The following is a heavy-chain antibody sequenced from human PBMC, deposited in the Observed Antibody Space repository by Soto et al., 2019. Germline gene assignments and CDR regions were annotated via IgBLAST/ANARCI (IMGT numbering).Heavy chain of an antibody. CDR3: ARTATVTTHPGAEYFQH. Sequence: EVQLVESGGGLVKPGGSLRLSCAASGFTFSSYSMNWVRQAPGKGLEWVSSISSSSSYIYYADSVKGRFTISRDNAKNSLYLQMNSLIAEDTAVYYCARTATVTTHPGAEYFQHWGQGTLVTVSS. D-gene: IGHD4-17*01. V-gene: IGHV3-21*01. J-gene: IGHJ1*01. CDR2: ISSSSSYI. CDR1: GFTFSSYS.